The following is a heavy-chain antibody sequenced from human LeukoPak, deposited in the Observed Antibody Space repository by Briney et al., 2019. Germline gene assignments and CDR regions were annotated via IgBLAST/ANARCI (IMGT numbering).Heavy chain of an antibody. J-gene: IGHJ6*03. CDR2: IKEDGSEK. D-gene: IGHD3-22*01. CDR3: ARCEGFYYYFSGNPTYCLYMDV. CDR1: GFTFSTYG. V-gene: IGHV3-7*01. Sequence: GGSLRLSCAASGFTFSTYGMCWVRQAPGKGLEWVANIKEDGSEKNYVESVKGRFFISRDNAKNSQRLQMNSLRVDDSAVYYCARCEGFYYYFSGNPTYCLYMDVWGKGTTVTVSS.